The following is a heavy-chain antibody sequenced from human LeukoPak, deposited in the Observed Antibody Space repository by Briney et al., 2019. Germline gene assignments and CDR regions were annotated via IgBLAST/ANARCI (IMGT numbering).Heavy chain of an antibody. CDR1: GGSFSGYY. D-gene: IGHD3-10*01. CDR3: ARVRITMVRGVIIRPPPGYLDY. Sequence: SDTLSLTCAVSGGSFSGYYWSWVRQPPGKGLEWIGEINPSGSHNYNPSLKSRVTISVDTSKIQFSLKLSAVTAADTAVYYCARVRITMVRGVIIRPPPGYLDYWGQGTLVTVSS. J-gene: IGHJ4*02. V-gene: IGHV4-34*01. CDR2: INPSGSH.